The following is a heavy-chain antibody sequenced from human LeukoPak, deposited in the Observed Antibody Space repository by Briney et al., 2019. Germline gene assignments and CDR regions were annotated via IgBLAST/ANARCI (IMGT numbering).Heavy chain of an antibody. CDR3: TRSVVPAASPTYYGMDV. D-gene: IGHD2-2*01. CDR2: IRSKAYGGTT. V-gene: IGHV3-49*04. Sequence: GGSLRLSCTASGFTFGDYAMSWVRQAPGKGLEWVGFIRSKAYGGTTEYAASVKGRFTISRDDSKSIAYLQMSSLKTEDTAVYYCTRSVVPAASPTYYGMDVWGQGTTVTVSS. J-gene: IGHJ6*02. CDR1: GFTFGDYA.